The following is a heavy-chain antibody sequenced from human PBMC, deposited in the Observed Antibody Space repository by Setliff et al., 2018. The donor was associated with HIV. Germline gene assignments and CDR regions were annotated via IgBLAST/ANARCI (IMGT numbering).Heavy chain of an antibody. CDR2: ISAYNGNT. CDR1: GYTFTRYG. Sequence: ASVKVSCKASGYTFTRYGISWVRQAPGQGLEWMGWISAYNGNTNYAQQLQGRVTLTTDTSTSTAYMELRSLRSDDTAVYYCARFAVAGTKWSDPWGQGTLVTVSS. D-gene: IGHD6-19*01. CDR3: ARFAVAGTKWSDP. J-gene: IGHJ5*02. V-gene: IGHV1-18*01.